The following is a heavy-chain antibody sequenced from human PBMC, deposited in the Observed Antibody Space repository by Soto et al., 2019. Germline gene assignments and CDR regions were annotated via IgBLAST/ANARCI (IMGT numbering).Heavy chain of an antibody. CDR1: GDSVSSNSAA. D-gene: IGHD6-13*01. Sequence: ELQQSGPGLVKPSQTLSLTCAISGDSVSSNSAAWNWIRQSPSRGLEWLGRTYYRSKWYNDYAVSVKSRISFNPDTSTYQLSLQLNSVTPEVTAVYYCVRDRTYHNSWSFFDYWGQGSVVTVSS. CDR3: VRDRTYHNSWSFFDY. J-gene: IGHJ4*02. V-gene: IGHV6-1*01. CDR2: TYYRSKWYN.